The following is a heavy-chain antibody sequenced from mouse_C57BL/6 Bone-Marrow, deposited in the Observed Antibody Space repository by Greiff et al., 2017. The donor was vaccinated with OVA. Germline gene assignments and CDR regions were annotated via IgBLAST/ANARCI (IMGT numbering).Heavy chain of an antibody. CDR1: GFTFSDYY. CDR2: ISNGGGST. Sequence: EVKLVDSGGGLVQPGGSLKLSCAASGFTFSDYYMYWVRQTPEKRLEWVAYISNGGGSTYYPDTVKGRFTISRDNAKNTLYLQMSRLKSEDTAMYYCARDYDYDGDLSMDYWGQGTSVTVSS. D-gene: IGHD2-4*01. J-gene: IGHJ4*01. V-gene: IGHV5-12*01. CDR3: ARDYDYDGDLSMDY.